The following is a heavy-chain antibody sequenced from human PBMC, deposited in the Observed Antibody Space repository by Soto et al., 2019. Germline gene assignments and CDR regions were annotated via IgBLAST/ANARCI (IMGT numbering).Heavy chain of an antibody. V-gene: IGHV3-33*01. CDR1: GFTFSSYG. D-gene: IGHD3-22*01. J-gene: IGHJ4*02. CDR2: IWYDGSNK. Sequence: QVQLVESGGGVVQPGRSLRLSCAASGFTFSSYGMHWVRQAPGKGLEWVAVIWYDGSNKYYADSVKGRFTISRDNSKNTLYIQMNSMKAEDTAVYYCARDSFYYYEHSGSWGHLFESWGQGNLVTVSS. CDR3: ARDSFYYYEHSGSWGHLFES.